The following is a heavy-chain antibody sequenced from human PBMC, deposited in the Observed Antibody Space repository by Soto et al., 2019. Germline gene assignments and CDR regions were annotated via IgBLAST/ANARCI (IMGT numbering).Heavy chain of an antibody. CDR1: GYTFTSYG. Sequence: ASVKVSCKASGYTFTSYGISWVRQAPGQGLEWMGRISAYNGNTNYAQKLQGRVTMTTDTSTSTAYMELRSLRSDDTAVYYCARGYCSGGSCNDFDYWGQGTLVTVSS. CDR3: ARGYCSGGSCNDFDY. CDR2: ISAYNGNT. J-gene: IGHJ4*02. D-gene: IGHD2-15*01. V-gene: IGHV1-18*01.